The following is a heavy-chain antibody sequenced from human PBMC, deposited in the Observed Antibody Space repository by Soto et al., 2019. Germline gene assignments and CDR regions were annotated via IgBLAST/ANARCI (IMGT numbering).Heavy chain of an antibody. D-gene: IGHD3-10*01. CDR2: ISGSGGST. Sequence: LRLSCAASGFTFSSYAMSWVRQAPGKGLEWVSAISGSGGSTYYADSVKGRFTISRDNSKNTLYLQMNSLRAEDTAVYYCAKAPDYYGSGSRLYYFDYWGQGTLVTVSS. CDR3: AKAPDYYGSGSRLYYFDY. CDR1: GFTFSSYA. J-gene: IGHJ4*02. V-gene: IGHV3-23*01.